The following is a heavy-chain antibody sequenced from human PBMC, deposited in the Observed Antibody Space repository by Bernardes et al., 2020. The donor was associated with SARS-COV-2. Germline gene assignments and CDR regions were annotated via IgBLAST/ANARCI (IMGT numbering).Heavy chain of an antibody. J-gene: IGHJ4*02. CDR2: VNDSGSR. Sequence: SETLSLTCTVSSGSISPYYWSWIRQSPGRGLEWIGNVNDSGSRRYNPSLESRVTISVDTSKNELSLTVTSLTAADTATYFCARHCGRATCNDFDYWGQGTLVTVSS. V-gene: IGHV4-59*08. CDR3: ARHCGRATCNDFDY. D-gene: IGHD2-15*01. CDR1: SGSISPYY.